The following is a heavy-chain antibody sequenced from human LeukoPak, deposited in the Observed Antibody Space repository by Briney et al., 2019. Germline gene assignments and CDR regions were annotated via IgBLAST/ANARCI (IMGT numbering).Heavy chain of an antibody. Sequence: GGSLRLSCAASGFTFSAYSMNWVRQAPGKGLEWVSFISGGSDTIYNAHSVKGRFTISRDNAENSLYLQMNSLGDEDTAVYYCTTDITMVRGVIITGNLFGYWGQGTLVTVSS. CDR2: ISGGSDTI. CDR3: TTDITMVRGVIITGNLFGY. CDR1: GFTFSAYS. V-gene: IGHV3-48*02. D-gene: IGHD3-10*01. J-gene: IGHJ4*02.